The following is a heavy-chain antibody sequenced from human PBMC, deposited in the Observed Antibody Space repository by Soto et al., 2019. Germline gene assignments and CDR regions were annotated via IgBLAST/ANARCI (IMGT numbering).Heavy chain of an antibody. Sequence: GGSLRLSCAASGFTFSSYGMHWVRQAPGKGLEWVAVIWYDGSNKYYADSVKGRFTISRENSKNTLYLQMNSLRAEDTAVYYCARGFTTGGSCPNYWGQGTLVTVSS. V-gene: IGHV3-33*01. CDR2: IWYDGSNK. CDR1: GFTFSSYG. D-gene: IGHD2-15*01. J-gene: IGHJ4*02. CDR3: ARGFTTGGSCPNY.